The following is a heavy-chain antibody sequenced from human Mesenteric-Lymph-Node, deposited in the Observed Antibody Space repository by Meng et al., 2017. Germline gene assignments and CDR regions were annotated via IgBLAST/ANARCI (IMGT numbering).Heavy chain of an antibody. J-gene: IGHJ4*02. CDR1: GYTFTDYY. CDR2: ISPNGGGT. Sequence: ASVKVSCKASGYTFTDYYIHWIRQAPGQGLEWMGWISPNGGGTVYAQKFQGRVTMTSDTSINTAYMELSRLIFDDTATYFCVTIEGGFGTTWGQGTQVTVSS. D-gene: IGHD2-2*01. V-gene: IGHV1-2*02. CDR3: VTIEGGFGTT.